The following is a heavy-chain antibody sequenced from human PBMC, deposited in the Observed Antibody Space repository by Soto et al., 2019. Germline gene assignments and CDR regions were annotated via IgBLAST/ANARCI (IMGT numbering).Heavy chain of an antibody. J-gene: IGHJ6*03. CDR2: INAGNGNT. CDR1: GYTFTSYA. D-gene: IGHD6-6*01. V-gene: IGHV1-3*01. CDR3: ARSIAARHYYYYYYMDV. Sequence: QVQLVQSGAEVKKPGASVKVSCKASGYTFTSYAMHWVRQAPGQRLEWMGWINAGNGNTKYSQKFQGRVTITRDTAESTAYMELSSLRSEDTAVYYCARSIAARHYYYYYYMDVWGKGTTVTVSS.